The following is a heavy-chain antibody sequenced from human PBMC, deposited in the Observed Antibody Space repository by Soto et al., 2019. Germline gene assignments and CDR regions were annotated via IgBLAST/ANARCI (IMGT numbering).Heavy chain of an antibody. Sequence: QVQLQESGPGLVKPSQTLSLTCTVSGGSISSGGYYWSWIRQHPGKGLEWIGYIYYSGSTYYTPSLNSRVTISVDTSKNQCSLKLSSVTAADTAVYYCARVVVVPAAMGYYYYGMDVWGQGTTVTVSS. J-gene: IGHJ6*02. CDR1: GGSISSGGYY. CDR2: IYYSGST. CDR3: ARVVVVPAAMGYYYYGMDV. V-gene: IGHV4-31*03. D-gene: IGHD2-2*01.